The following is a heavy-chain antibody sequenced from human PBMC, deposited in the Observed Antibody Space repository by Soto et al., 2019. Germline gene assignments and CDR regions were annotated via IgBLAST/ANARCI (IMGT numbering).Heavy chain of an antibody. J-gene: IGHJ4*02. V-gene: IGHV1-18*01. CDR1: GYTFSTYG. D-gene: IGHD6-13*01. CDR3: ARGRSSSWPNTYYFDY. CDR2: ISTYNGNT. Sequence: VASVKVSCKASGYTFSTYGISWVRQAPGQGLEWMGWISTYNGNTNYAQKFQDRITMTTDTSTSTAYMGLKSLRSDDTAVYYCARGRSSSWPNTYYFDYWGQGTLVTVSS.